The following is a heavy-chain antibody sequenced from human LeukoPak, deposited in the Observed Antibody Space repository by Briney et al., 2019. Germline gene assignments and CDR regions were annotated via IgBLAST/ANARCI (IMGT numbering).Heavy chain of an antibody. Sequence: PGGSLRLSCAASGFTVSSNYMSWVRQAPGKGLEWVSVIYSGGSTYYADSGKGRFTISRDNSKNTLYLQMNSLRAEDTAVYYCARDGRYGDHEGEDYWGQGTLVTVSS. CDR3: ARDGRYGDHEGEDY. V-gene: IGHV3-53*01. D-gene: IGHD4-17*01. CDR1: GFTVSSNY. J-gene: IGHJ4*02. CDR2: IYSGGST.